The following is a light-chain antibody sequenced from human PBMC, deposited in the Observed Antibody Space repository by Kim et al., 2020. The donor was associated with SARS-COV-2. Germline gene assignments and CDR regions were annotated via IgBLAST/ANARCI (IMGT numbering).Light chain of an antibody. CDR1: QSIDDW. Sequence: DIQMTQSPSTLSASVGDRVIITCRASQSIDDWLAWYQHKPGKAPKLLIYMAYNLEKGVPSRFSGSGFGTEFTLTINSLQPDDFATYYCQQYQTYSFTFGPGTKVDIK. CDR2: MAY. V-gene: IGKV1-5*03. CDR3: QQYQTYSFT. J-gene: IGKJ3*01.